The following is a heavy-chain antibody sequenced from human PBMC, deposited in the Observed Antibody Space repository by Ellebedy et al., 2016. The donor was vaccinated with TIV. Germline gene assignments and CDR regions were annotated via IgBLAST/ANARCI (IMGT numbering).Heavy chain of an antibody. CDR2: IYPGDSNT. Sequence: GESLKISCKGSGYSFTSYWIGWVRQMPGKGLEWMGNIYPGDSNTAYSPSFQGQVTISADKSISSAYLQWSSLKAPDTAMYYCVRGPLGYCSGGSCSADYWGQGTLVTVSS. V-gene: IGHV5-51*01. J-gene: IGHJ4*02. CDR3: VRGPLGYCSGGSCSADY. D-gene: IGHD2-15*01. CDR1: GYSFTSYW.